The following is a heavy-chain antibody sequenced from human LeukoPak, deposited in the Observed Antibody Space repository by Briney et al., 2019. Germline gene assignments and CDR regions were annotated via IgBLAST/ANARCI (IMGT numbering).Heavy chain of an antibody. V-gene: IGHV4-4*07. J-gene: IGHJ4*02. D-gene: IGHD6-19*01. CDR2: IYTSGTS. CDR1: GGSINNYY. Sequence: SETLSLTCTVSGGSINNYYWSWIRQPAGKGPEWIGRIYTSGTSNYNPSLKSRVTMSVDTSKNQFSLKLSSVTAADTAVYYCARGTSGLYYYFDYWDQGTLVTVSS. CDR3: ARGTSGLYYYFDY.